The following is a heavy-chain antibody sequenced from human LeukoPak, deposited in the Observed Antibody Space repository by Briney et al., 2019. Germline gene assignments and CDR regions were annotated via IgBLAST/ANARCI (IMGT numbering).Heavy chain of an antibody. CDR1: GYTFTSYY. CDR3: ARFSGSSNFDY. CDR2: IYPNSGGT. D-gene: IGHD1-26*01. V-gene: IGHV1-2*02. Sequence: ASVKVSCKASGYTFTSYYIHWVRQAPGQGLEWKGWIYPNSGGTKYAQKFQGRVTMTRDTSISTIYMELSSLRSDDTAVYYCARFSGSSNFDYWGRGTLVTVPS. J-gene: IGHJ4*02.